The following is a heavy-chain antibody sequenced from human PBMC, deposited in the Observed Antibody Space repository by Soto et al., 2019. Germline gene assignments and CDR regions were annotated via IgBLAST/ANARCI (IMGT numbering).Heavy chain of an antibody. D-gene: IGHD2-21*02. V-gene: IGHV1-69*01. J-gene: IGHJ6*02. CDR2: IIPIFGPA. CDR1: GGTFSSYA. CDR3: ACGDRRRSRYGMDV. Sequence: QVQLVQSGAEVKKPGSSVKVSCKASGGTFSSYAISWVRQAPGQGLEWMGGIIPIFGPANYAQEFQGRVTITADESTSTADLLPSSLRAEDTAVYYCACGDRRRSRYGMDVWGQGTTVTVSS.